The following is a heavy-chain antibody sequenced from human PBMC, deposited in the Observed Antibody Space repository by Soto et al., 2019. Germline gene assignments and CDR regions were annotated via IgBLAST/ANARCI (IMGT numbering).Heavy chain of an antibody. J-gene: IGHJ5*02. Sequence: SLTCAVSGGSISSGGYSWTWIRQHPGKGLEWIGCLYYSGVTYYNPSLKSRVTISVDTSKNQFSLKLSSVTAADTAVYYCARDLRGRGSGRFDPWGQGTLVTVSS. CDR3: ARDLRGRGSGRFDP. CDR2: LYYSGVT. D-gene: IGHD3-10*01. V-gene: IGHV4-31*11. CDR1: GGSISSGGYS.